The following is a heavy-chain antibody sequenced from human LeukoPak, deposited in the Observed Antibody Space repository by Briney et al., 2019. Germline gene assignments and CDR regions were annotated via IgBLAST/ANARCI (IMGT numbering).Heavy chain of an antibody. CDR3: ARRRYYDSTGYNPTYYFDY. V-gene: IGHV4-59*01. D-gene: IGHD3-22*01. J-gene: IGHJ4*01. CDR1: GDSIIGYY. CDR2: IFNTVDT. Sequence: SETLSLTCTVSGDSIIGYYWSWIRQSPGKRLEWIGYIFNTVDTTYNPSLESRVTISLDMSNKQFSLRLSSVTAADTAVYYCARRRYYDSTGYNPTYYFDYWGQGILVTFSS.